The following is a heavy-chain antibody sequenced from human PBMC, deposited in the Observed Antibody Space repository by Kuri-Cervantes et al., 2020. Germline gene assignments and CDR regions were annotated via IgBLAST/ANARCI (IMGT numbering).Heavy chain of an antibody. CDR1: GFTFSSYG. V-gene: IGHV3-30*02. J-gene: IGHJ4*02. CDR3: YGDFRDC. D-gene: IGHD4-17*01. Sequence: GESLKISCAASGFTFSSYGMHWVRQAPGKGLEWVTFIRYDGSNKYYADSVKGRFSISRDNSKHTLYLQMSSLRVEDTAIYYCYGDFRDCWGQGTLVTVSS. CDR2: IRYDGSNK.